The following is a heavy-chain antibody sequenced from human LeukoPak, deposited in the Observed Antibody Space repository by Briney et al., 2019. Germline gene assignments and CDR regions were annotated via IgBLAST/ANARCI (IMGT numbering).Heavy chain of an antibody. D-gene: IGHD1-1*01. CDR1: GFTFSSYW. J-gene: IGHJ4*02. Sequence: GGSLRLSCAASGFTFSSYWMNWVRQAPGEGPGWVANIKQDGSEKYYVDSVKGRFTISRDNAKNSLHLQMNSLRVEDTAVYYCARGHNSAFDYWGQGTLVTVSS. CDR2: IKQDGSEK. CDR3: ARGHNSAFDY. V-gene: IGHV3-7*01.